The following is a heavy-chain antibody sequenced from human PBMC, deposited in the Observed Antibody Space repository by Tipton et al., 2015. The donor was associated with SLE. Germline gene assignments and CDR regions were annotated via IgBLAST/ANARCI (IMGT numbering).Heavy chain of an antibody. D-gene: IGHD4-17*01. CDR1: GGFVTSHY. CDR3: ARSQLRVYYGLDV. V-gene: IGHV4-59*02. CDR2: ISYTGGT. Sequence: TLSLTCTVSGGFVTSHYWNWIRQPPGKGLEWIGYISYTGGTTYNPSLNSRVPMSLDTSKSLFSLNLNSVTAADTAVYYCARSQLRVYYGLDVWGQGTTVTVSS. J-gene: IGHJ6*02.